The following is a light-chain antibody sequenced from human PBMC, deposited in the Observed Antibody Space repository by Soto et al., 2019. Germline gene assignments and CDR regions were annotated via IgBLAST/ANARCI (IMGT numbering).Light chain of an antibody. V-gene: IGKV3-20*01. CDR2: GAS. CDR1: QSISSNY. J-gene: IGKJ4*01. Sequence: EIVLTQSPGTLSLSPGVRATLSSRASQSISSNYFAWYQQKPGQAPRLLIYGASSRATGIPDRFSGSGSGTDFTLTISRLEPEDFAVYYCQQYGSSPQAFGGGTKVEIK. CDR3: QQYGSSPQA.